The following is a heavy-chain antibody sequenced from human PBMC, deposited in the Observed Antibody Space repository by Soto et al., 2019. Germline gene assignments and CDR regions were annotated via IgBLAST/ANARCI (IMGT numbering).Heavy chain of an antibody. CDR1: GYTFTSYD. D-gene: IGHD3-10*01. Sequence: ASVKVSCKASGYTFTSYDINWVRQATGQGLEWMGWMNPNSGNTGYAQKFQGRVTMTRNTSISTAYMELRSLRSEDTAVYYCARGTVHEYGSDYYYYMDVCGKVSTVTVS. V-gene: IGHV1-8*01. CDR2: MNPNSGNT. J-gene: IGHJ6*03. CDR3: ARGTVHEYGSDYYYYMDV.